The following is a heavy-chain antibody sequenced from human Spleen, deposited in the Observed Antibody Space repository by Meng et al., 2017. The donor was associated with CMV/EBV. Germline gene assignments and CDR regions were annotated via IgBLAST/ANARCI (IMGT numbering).Heavy chain of an antibody. D-gene: IGHD3-10*01. V-gene: IGHV3-30*02. J-gene: IGHJ4*02. CDR2: IRHDGSDE. CDR3: ARGRYGSELF. CDR1: GFNFNNYG. Sequence: GESLKISCAASGFNFNNYGMHWVRQAPGKGLEWVAFIRHDGSDEHYADSLKGRFTISTDNSENTLHLLMTSLRTEDTATYYCARGRYGSELFWGRGTLVTVSS.